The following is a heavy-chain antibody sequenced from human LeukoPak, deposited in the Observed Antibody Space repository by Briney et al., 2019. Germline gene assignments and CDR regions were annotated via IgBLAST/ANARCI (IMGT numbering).Heavy chain of an antibody. CDR3: ARGRYYDSSGYYKWTYYYYYYYMDV. D-gene: IGHD3-22*01. V-gene: IGHV3-21*01. CDR2: ISSSSYI. J-gene: IGHJ6*03. CDR1: GFTFSSYS. Sequence: PGGSLRLSCAASGFTFSSYSMNWVRQAPGKGLEWVSSISSSSYIYYADSVKGRFTVSRDNAKNSLYLQMNSLRAEDTAVYYCARGRYYDSSGYYKWTYYYYYYYMDVWGKGTTVTVSS.